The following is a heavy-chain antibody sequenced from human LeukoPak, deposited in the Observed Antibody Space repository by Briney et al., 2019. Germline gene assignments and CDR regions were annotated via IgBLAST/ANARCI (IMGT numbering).Heavy chain of an antibody. J-gene: IGHJ4*02. V-gene: IGHV1-2*02. CDR2: INPNSGGT. D-gene: IGHD3-10*01. CDR3: ARGLYYYGSGSYAGGY. CDR1: GYTFTGYY. Sequence: ASVKVSCKASGYTFTGYYMHRVRQAPGQGLEWMGWINPNSGGTNYAQKFQGRVTMTRDTSISTAYMELSRLRSDDTAVYYCARGLYYYGSGSYAGGYWGQGTLVTVSS.